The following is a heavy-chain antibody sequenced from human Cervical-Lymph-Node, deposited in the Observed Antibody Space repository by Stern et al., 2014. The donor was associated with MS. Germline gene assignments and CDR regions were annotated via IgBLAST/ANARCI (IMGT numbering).Heavy chain of an antibody. V-gene: IGHV3-11*01. CDR1: GFIFSDYY. Sequence: VQLVESGGDLVKPGGSLRLSCAASGFIFSDYYMSWVRQAPGKGLEWVSSISESADTIYYTDAVKGRFTISRDNAKKSLNLQMNSLRAEDTAVYYCARDGDPYDDSGYYFDFWGRGTLVTVSA. D-gene: IGHD3-22*01. CDR2: ISESADTI. J-gene: IGHJ4*02. CDR3: ARDGDPYDDSGYYFDF.